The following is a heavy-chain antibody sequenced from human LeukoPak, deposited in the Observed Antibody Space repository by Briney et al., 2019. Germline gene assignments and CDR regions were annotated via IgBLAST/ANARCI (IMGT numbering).Heavy chain of an antibody. CDR3: ARAVGGHSFDY. J-gene: IGHJ4*02. Sequence: PGGSLRLSCAASGFTFSSYEMNWVRQAPGKGLEWVSYISSSGSTIYYADSVKGRFTISRDNAKNSLYLQMNSLRAEDTAVYYCARAVGGHSFDYWGQGTLVTVSS. CDR2: ISSSGSTI. CDR1: GFTFSSYE. V-gene: IGHV3-48*03. D-gene: IGHD3-16*01.